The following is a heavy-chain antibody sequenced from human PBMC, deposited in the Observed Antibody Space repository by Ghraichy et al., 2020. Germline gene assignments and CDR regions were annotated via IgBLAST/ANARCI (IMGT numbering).Heavy chain of an antibody. V-gene: IGHV3-53*04. CDR1: GFTVSSNY. J-gene: IGHJ6*03. CDR2: IYSGGST. D-gene: IGHD4-17*01. CDR3: ARDRHGDYKSMVRYYYMDV. Sequence: GGSLRLSCAASGFTVSSNYMSWVRQAPGKGLEWVSVIYSGGSTYYADSVKGRFTISRHNSKNTLYLQMNSLRAEDTAVYYCARDRHGDYKSMVRYYYMDVWGKGTTVTVSS.